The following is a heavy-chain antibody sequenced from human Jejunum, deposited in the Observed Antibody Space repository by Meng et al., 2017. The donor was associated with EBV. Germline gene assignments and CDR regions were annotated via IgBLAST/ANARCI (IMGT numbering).Heavy chain of an antibody. CDR3: AREGRGSGLDLDV. V-gene: IGHV1-46*01. J-gene: IGHJ6*02. Sequence: QGELVQSGDEGKKPGASVKVSCKASGYTFTSYNMHWVRQAPGQGFEWMGIINPSGAYTNYAQQFQGRVTMTRDTSTSTVYMELSSLRSEDTAVYYCAREGRGSGLDLDVWGQGTTVTVSS. D-gene: IGHD3-10*01. CDR2: INPSGAYT. CDR1: GYTFTSYN.